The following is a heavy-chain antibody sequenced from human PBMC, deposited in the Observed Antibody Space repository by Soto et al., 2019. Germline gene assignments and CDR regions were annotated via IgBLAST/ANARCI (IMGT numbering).Heavy chain of an antibody. CDR3: ARVKSNYQTSEH. J-gene: IGHJ6*04. V-gene: IGHV4-59*01. Sequence: PSETLSLPCTVSGDSMSSYYWSWIRQPPGKGLEWIGYIYYSVSTTYNPSLRSRVTMSVDTSKKQFSLRLSSVTAADTAVYYCARVKSNYQTSEHWGKGSKVIVSS. CDR2: IYYSVST. CDR1: GDSMSSYY. D-gene: IGHD4-4*01.